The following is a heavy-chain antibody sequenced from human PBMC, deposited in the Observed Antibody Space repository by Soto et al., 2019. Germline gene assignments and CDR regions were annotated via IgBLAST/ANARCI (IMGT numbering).Heavy chain of an antibody. CDR3: VKVWTYYFDSRGPADAFDI. J-gene: IGHJ3*02. Sequence: GGSLRLSCAASGFTFNNYAMSWVRQAPEKGLEWVSGISSSGGSTDFADSVKGRFTISRDNSRHTLFLQMNSLRADDTAVYFCVKVWTYYFDSRGPADAFDIWGRGTMVTVSS. CDR1: GFTFNNYA. CDR2: ISSSGGST. V-gene: IGHV3-23*01. D-gene: IGHD3-22*01.